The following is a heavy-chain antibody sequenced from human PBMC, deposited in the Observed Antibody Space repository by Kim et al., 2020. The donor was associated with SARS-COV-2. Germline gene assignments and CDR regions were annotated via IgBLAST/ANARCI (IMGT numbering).Heavy chain of an antibody. J-gene: IGHJ4*02. CDR3: ARAFSTYCSSTSCSSYYFDY. Sequence: RFTISRDNAKNSLYLQMNSLRAEDTAVYYCARAFSTYCSSTSCSSYYFDYWGQGTLVTVSS. D-gene: IGHD2-2*01. V-gene: IGHV3-11*06.